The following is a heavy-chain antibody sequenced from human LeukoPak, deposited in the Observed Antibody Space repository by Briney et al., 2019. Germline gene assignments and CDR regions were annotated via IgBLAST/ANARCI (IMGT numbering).Heavy chain of an antibody. CDR3: ARGGGYCGGDCYYDY. V-gene: IGHV4-59*01. D-gene: IGHD2-21*02. CDR1: GGSFSGYY. Sequence: PSGTLSLTCAVYGGSFSGYYWSWIRQPPGKGLEWIGYIYYSGSTNYNPSLKSRVTISVDTSKNQFSLKLSSVTAADTAVYYCARGGGYCGGDCYYDYWGQGTLVTVSS. J-gene: IGHJ4*02. CDR2: IYYSGST.